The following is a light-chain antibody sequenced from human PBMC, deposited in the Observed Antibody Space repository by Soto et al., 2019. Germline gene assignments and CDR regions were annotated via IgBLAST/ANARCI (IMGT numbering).Light chain of an antibody. J-gene: IGKJ4*01. CDR1: QSIRSY. CDR2: AAS. Sequence: DIQLTQSPSSLSASVGDKVTITCLASQSIRSYLNWVQQKPGKAPKLLIYAASTLQSGVPSRFSGSGSGTDFTLTISSLQPEDFATYYCQQLNSYPLTFGGGTKVDIK. CDR3: QQLNSYPLT. V-gene: IGKV1-9*01.